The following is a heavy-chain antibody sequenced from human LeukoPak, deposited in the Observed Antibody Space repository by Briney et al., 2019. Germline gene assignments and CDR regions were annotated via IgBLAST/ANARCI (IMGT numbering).Heavy chain of an antibody. J-gene: IGHJ4*02. D-gene: IGHD3-10*01. V-gene: IGHV4-39*01. CDR3: AKLRVSFGEYHFDY. Sequence: PSETLSLTCTASGESIRSSHYYWGWIRQPPGKGLEWIGSIYYSGSTYYNPSLKSRVTISVDTSKNQFSLRLSSVTAADTAINYCAKLRVSFGEYHFDYWGQGTLVTVSS. CDR1: GESIRSSHYY. CDR2: IYYSGST.